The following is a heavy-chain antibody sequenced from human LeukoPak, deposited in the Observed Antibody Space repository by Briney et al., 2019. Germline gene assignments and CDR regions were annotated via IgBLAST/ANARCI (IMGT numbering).Heavy chain of an antibody. CDR1: GYFFPDYY. V-gene: IGHV1-2*02. J-gene: IGHJ4*02. CDR3: ARGAKAH. Sequence: ASVTVACKASGYFFPDYYIHWVRQAPGQGLEWMGWINPDNGDTNYAQKFQGRVTMITDTSSNVAYLNMTRLGYDDTAVYYCARGAKAHWGQGTLVTVSS. CDR2: INPDNGDT.